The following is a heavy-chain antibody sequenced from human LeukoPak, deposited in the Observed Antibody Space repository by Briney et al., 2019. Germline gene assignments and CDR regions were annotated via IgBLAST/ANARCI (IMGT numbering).Heavy chain of an antibody. CDR1: GFTFSSYS. D-gene: IGHD4-17*01. J-gene: IGHJ4*02. V-gene: IGHV3-48*01. CDR2: ISSSSSTI. Sequence: GGSLRLSCAASGFTFSSYSMNWVRQAPGKGLEWVSYISSSSSTIYYADSVKGRFTTSRDNSKNTLYLQMNSLRAEDTAVYYCAKATTTVTPFDYWGQGTLVTVSS. CDR3: AKATTTVTPFDY.